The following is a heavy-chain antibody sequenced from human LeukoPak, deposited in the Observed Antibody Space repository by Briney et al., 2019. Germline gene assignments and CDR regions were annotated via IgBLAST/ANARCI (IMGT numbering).Heavy chain of an antibody. J-gene: IGHJ4*02. D-gene: IGHD2-2*02. CDR1: GYTFSTSS. V-gene: IGHV1-18*04. CDR3: ARDADVVVVPAAIPSY. Sequence: ASVKVSCKASGYTFSTSSINWVRQAPGQGLEWMGWISVYNRNTNYARKFQGRVTMTTDTSTSTAYMEVRRLRSDDTAVYYCARDADVVVVPAAIPSYWGQGTLVTVSS. CDR2: ISVYNRNT.